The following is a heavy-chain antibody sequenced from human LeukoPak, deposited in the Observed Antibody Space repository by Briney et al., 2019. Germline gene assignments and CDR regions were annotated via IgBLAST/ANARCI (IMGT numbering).Heavy chain of an antibody. CDR2: ISGSGGST. J-gene: IGHJ4*02. CDR1: GFSSYA. Sequence: GRSLRLSCAASGFSSYAMSWVRQATGKGLEWVSTISGSGGSTYYADSVKGRFTISRDNSKNTLYLQLNSLRAEDTAVYYCAKTIYDFWSGLDYWGQGTLVTVSS. D-gene: IGHD3-3*01. V-gene: IGHV3-23*01. CDR3: AKTIYDFWSGLDY.